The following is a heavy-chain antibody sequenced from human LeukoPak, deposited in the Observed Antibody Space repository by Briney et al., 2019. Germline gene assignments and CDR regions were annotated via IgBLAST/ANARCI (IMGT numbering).Heavy chain of an antibody. D-gene: IGHD2-21*01. CDR1: GYTFTTYY. J-gene: IGHJ4*02. Sequence: ASVKVSCKASGYTFTTYYMFWVRQAPGQGLEWMGIINPNGGSTTYAQKLQGRVTMTTDTSTSTAYMELRSLRSDDTAVYYCARGQAYGPPGYWGQGTLVTVSS. CDR3: ARGQAYGPPGY. CDR2: INPNGGST. V-gene: IGHV1-46*01.